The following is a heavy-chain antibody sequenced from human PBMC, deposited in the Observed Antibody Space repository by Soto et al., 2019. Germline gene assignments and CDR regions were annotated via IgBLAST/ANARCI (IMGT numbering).Heavy chain of an antibody. J-gene: IGHJ4*02. CDR2: IRSKAYGGTT. Sequence: GGSLRLSCTASGFTFGDYAMSWVRQAPGKGLEWVGFIRSKAYGGTTEYAASVKGRFTIPRDDSKSIAYLQMNSLKTEDTAVYYCTTIYGSGSYPFDYWGQGTLVTVSS. CDR3: TTIYGSGSYPFDY. V-gene: IGHV3-49*04. D-gene: IGHD3-10*01. CDR1: GFTFGDYA.